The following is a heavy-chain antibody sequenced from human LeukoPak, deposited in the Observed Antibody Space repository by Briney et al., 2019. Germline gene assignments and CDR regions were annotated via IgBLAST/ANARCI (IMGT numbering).Heavy chain of an antibody. CDR1: GFAVNDYY. D-gene: IGHD5-24*01. CDR3: ARGWPMDY. CDR2: IYSGGST. J-gene: IGHJ4*02. Sequence: GGSLRLSCSASGFAVNDYYMSWVRQAPGKGLEWVSVIYSGGSTYYADSVKGRFTISRDNSKNTLYLQMNSLRAEDTAVYYRARGWPMDYWGQGTLVTVSS. V-gene: IGHV3-66*01.